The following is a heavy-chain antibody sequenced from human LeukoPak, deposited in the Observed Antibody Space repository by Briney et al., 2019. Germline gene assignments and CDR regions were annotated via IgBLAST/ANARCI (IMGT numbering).Heavy chain of an antibody. CDR2: INTNTGNP. CDR3: GRDPRLGIRGYTYGYIEY. J-gene: IGHJ4*02. CDR1: GYTFSSYT. D-gene: IGHD5-18*01. Sequence: ASVKVSCKTSGYTFSSYTITWVRQAPGQGLQWMGWINTNTGNPTHAQGFTGRYVFSLDTSVSTAYLQISGLTADDTAVYFCGRDPRLGIRGYTYGYIEYWGQGTLVTVSS. V-gene: IGHV7-4-1*02.